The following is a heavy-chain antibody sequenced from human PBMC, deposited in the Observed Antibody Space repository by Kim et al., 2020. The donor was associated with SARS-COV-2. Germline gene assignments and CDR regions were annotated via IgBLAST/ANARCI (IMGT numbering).Heavy chain of an antibody. V-gene: IGHV3-33*05. J-gene: IGHJ4*02. D-gene: IGHD3-16*02. CDR2: ISYDGSNK. CDR3: AGPTYYDYVWGSYRFNYFDY. Sequence: GGSLRLSCAASGFTFSSYGMHWVRQAPGKGLEWVAVISYDGSNKYYADSVKGRFTISRDNSKNTLYLQMNSLRAEDTAVYYCAGPTYYDYVWGSYRFNYFDYWGQGTLVTVSS. CDR1: GFTFSSYG.